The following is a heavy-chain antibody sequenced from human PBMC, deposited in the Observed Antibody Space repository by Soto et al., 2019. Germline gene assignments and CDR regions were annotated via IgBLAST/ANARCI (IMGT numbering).Heavy chain of an antibody. J-gene: IGHJ4*02. D-gene: IGHD4-17*01. CDR2: VYYSGTT. V-gene: IGHV4-61*01. CDR3: ARTTAVPNSLRSRHFFDY. CDR1: GGSVSDKTYY. Sequence: SETLSLTCSVSGGSVSDKTYYWSWIRQPPGKRLEWIGYVYYSGTTNYNPSLKSRVTISVDLSKNQFSLRLSSVTTADTALYYCARTTAVPNSLRSRHFFDYWGQGTLVTVSS.